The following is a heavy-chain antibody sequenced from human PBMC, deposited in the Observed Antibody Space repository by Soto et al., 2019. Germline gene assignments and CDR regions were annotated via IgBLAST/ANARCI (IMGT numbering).Heavy chain of an antibody. CDR2: IYYSGST. V-gene: IGHV4-39*01. J-gene: IGHJ4*02. Sequence: SETLSLTFTVPGGSISSSSYYWGWIRQPPGKGLEWIGNIYYSGSTYYNPSLKSRVTISVDTSKNQFSLKLSSVTAADTAVYYCMLGSGWKEFDYWGQGTLVTVS. D-gene: IGHD3-22*01. CDR1: GGSISSSSYY. CDR3: MLGSGWKEFDY.